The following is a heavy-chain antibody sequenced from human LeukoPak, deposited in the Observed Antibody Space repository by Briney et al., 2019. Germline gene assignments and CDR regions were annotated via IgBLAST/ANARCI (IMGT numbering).Heavy chain of an antibody. Sequence: PGASVKVSCKASGYTFTSYDINWVRQATGQGLEWMGWMNPNSGNTGYAQKFQGRVTMTGNTSISTAYMELSSLRSEDTAVYYCARSLTYYYDSSGYKGHDAFDIWGQGTMVTASS. CDR1: GYTFTSYD. J-gene: IGHJ3*02. D-gene: IGHD3-22*01. CDR2: MNPNSGNT. CDR3: ARSLTYYYDSSGYKGHDAFDI. V-gene: IGHV1-8*01.